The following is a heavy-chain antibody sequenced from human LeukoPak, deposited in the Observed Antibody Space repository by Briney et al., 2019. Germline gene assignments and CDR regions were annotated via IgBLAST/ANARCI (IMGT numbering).Heavy chain of an antibody. Sequence: PSEALSLTCTVSGGSISSYYWSWIRQPPGKGLEWIGYIYYSGSTSYNPSLKSRVTISVDTSKNQFSLKLSSVTAADTAVYYCARAAGHYFDSSDYYDCWGQGTLVTVSS. CDR2: IYYSGST. J-gene: IGHJ4*02. V-gene: IGHV4-59*01. CDR1: GGSISSYY. D-gene: IGHD3-22*01. CDR3: ARAAGHYFDSSDYYDC.